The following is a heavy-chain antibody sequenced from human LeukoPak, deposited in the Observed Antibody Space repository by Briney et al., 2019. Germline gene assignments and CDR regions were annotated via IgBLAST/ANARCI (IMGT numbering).Heavy chain of an antibody. Sequence: SGPTLVKPTQTLTLTCTFSGFSLSTSGVGVGWIRQPPGKALEWLALIYWNDDKRYSPSLKSRLTITKDTSKNQVVLTMTNMDPVDTATYYCAHRRSYYDSSGYYPGYAFDIWGQGTMVTVSS. CDR2: IYWNDDK. CDR1: GFSLSTSGVG. D-gene: IGHD3-22*01. CDR3: AHRRSYYDSSGYYPGYAFDI. J-gene: IGHJ3*02. V-gene: IGHV2-5*01.